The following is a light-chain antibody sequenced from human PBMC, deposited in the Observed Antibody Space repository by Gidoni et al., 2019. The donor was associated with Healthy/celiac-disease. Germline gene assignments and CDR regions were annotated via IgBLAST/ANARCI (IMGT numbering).Light chain of an antibody. CDR1: QSIGSS. CDR3: HQSSSFPLT. V-gene: IGKV6-21*01. Sequence: EIVLTQCPDFQSVTPKEKVTITCRDRQSIGSSLHWYQQKPDQSPKLIIKYASQYFSGVPSRFSGSGSGTDFTLTINSLEAEDAATYCWHQSSSFPLTFGGGTKVEIK. J-gene: IGKJ4*01. CDR2: YAS.